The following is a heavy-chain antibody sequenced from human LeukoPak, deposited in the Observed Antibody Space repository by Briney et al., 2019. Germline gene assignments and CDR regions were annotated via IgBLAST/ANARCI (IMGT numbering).Heavy chain of an antibody. CDR1: GGTFSSYA. Sequence: ASVKVSCKASGGTFSSYAISWVRQAPGQGLEWMGGIIPMFGTPNYAQKFQGRVTITTDDSTSTAYLELSSLRSEDTAVYYCARGRSGTKSGGSDYWGQGTLVTVSS. CDR2: IIPMFGTP. CDR3: ARGRSGTKSGGSDY. D-gene: IGHD3-10*02. V-gene: IGHV1-69*05. J-gene: IGHJ4*02.